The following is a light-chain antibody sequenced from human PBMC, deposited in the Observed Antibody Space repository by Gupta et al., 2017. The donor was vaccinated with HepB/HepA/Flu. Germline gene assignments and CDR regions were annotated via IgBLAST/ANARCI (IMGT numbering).Light chain of an antibody. V-gene: IGKV3-20*01. Sequence: EIVLTQSPGTLSLSPGERATLSCRASQNINSNSLAWYQQKFGQAPRLLIYAISTRATGIPDRFSGSGSGTDFTLSVSRLEPEDLAVYYCHQYGDSVRTFGQGTKVEAK. CDR2: AIS. CDR1: QNINSNS. CDR3: HQYGDSVRT. J-gene: IGKJ1*01.